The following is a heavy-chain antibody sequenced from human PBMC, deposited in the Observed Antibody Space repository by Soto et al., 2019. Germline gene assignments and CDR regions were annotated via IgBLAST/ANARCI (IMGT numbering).Heavy chain of an antibody. CDR1: VYSFTNYW. Sequence: GESLKISCKGSVYSFTNYWIAWVRQMPGKGLEWMARIDPSDSQTNYSPSFQGHVTISVDTSINTAYLQWSSLKASDTAMYYCTRLSMARYYYYGMDVWGQGTTVTVSS. D-gene: IGHD5-12*01. V-gene: IGHV5-10-1*01. CDR2: IDPSDSQT. CDR3: TRLSMARYYYYGMDV. J-gene: IGHJ6*02.